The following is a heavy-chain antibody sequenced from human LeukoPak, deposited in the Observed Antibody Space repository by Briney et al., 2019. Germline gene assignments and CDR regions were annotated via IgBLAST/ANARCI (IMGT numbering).Heavy chain of an antibody. D-gene: IGHD3-22*01. CDR1: GGSFSGYY. CDR2: INHSGST. J-gene: IGHJ4*02. CDR3: ARGARYYYDSSGYPDFDY. Sequence: PSETLSLTCAVSGGSFSGYYWSWIRQPPGKGLEWIGEINHSGSTNYNPSLKSRVTISVDTSKNQFPLKLSSVTAADTAVYYCARGARYYYDSSGYPDFDYWGQGTLVTVSS. V-gene: IGHV4-34*01.